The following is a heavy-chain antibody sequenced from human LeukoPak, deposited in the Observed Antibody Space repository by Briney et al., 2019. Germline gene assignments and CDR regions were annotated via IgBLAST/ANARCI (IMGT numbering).Heavy chain of an antibody. D-gene: IGHD6-6*01. CDR2: TYYRSKWFY. CDR3: ARDRLAARPDFDS. CDR1: GDSISSTRAA. J-gene: IGHJ4*02. V-gene: IGHV6-1*01. Sequence: SQTLSLTCVISGDSISSTRAAWHWIRQSPSRGLEWLGRTYYRSKWFYDYAVPVRSRITINPDTSKNQFSLQLNSVTPDDTAVYYCARDRLAARPDFDSWGQGALVTVSS.